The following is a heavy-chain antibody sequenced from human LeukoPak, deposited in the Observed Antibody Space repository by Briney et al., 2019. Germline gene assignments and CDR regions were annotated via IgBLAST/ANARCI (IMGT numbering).Heavy chain of an antibody. CDR3: ARESWGRKDAFDI. CDR1: GYTFTDYY. V-gene: IGHV1-2*06. J-gene: IGHJ3*02. CDR2: INPSSGAA. D-gene: IGHD3-16*01. Sequence: GASVKVSCKASGYTFTDYYMHYVRQAPGQGLEWMGRINPSSGAADYAQKFQGRVTMTRDTSISTAYMDLSSLKSDDTAVYYCARESWGRKDAFDIWGQGTMVTVSS.